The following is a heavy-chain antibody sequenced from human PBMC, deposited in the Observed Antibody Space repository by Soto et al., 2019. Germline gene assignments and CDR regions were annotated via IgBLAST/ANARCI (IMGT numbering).Heavy chain of an antibody. CDR3: ARNGSIEEGRHAFDI. J-gene: IGHJ3*02. Sequence: QLQLQESGPGLVKPSETLSLTCTVSGGSIISYSDYWGWIRQPPGKGLEWIGSIYYSGSTHYNPSLKGRVTISVDTSKNQFSLKVGSVTAADTAVYYCARNGSIEEGRHAFDIWGQGTLVTVSS. CDR1: GGSIISYSDY. V-gene: IGHV4-39*01. D-gene: IGHD3-22*01. CDR2: IYYSGST.